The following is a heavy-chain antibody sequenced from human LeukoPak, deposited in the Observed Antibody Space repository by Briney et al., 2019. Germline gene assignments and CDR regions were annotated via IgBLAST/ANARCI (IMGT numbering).Heavy chain of an antibody. D-gene: IGHD6-6*01. CDR2: MWYDGSKD. J-gene: IGHJ4*02. Sequence: GKSLRLSCAASGFSFSTCGIHWVRQAPGKGLEWVAVMWYDGSKDYYADSVKGRFTISRDTSKNTLYLQMNYLRAEDTAVYYCAKDRETYEYTFDYWGQGTLVTVSS. CDR3: AKDRETYEYTFDY. V-gene: IGHV3-33*06. CDR1: GFSFSTCG.